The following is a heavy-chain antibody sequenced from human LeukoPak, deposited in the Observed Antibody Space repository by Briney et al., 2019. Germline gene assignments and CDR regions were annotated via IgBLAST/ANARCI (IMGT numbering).Heavy chain of an antibody. CDR3: ARRRYFGSGTYDH. J-gene: IGHJ4*02. V-gene: IGHV4-4*02. D-gene: IGHD3-10*01. CDR1: GGSISSTNW. CDR2: IYYSGST. Sequence: SETLSLTCGVSGGSISSTNWWSWVRQPPGKGLEWIGTIYYSGSTYHNPSLESRVTMYVDTSKNQFSLKLTSVTAADTAVYFCARRRYFGSGTYDHWGQGTLVTVSS.